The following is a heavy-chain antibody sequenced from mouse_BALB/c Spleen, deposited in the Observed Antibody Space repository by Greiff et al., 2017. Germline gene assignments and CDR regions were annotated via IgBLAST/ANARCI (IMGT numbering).Heavy chain of an antibody. Sequence: VQLQQPGAELVKPGASVKLSCKASGYTFTSYWMHWVKQRPGQGLEWIGEIDPSDSYTNYNQKFKGKATLTVDKSSSTAYMQLSSLTSEDSAVYYCARYRSYFDYWGQGTTLTVSS. V-gene: IGHV1-69*02. CDR3: ARYRSYFDY. J-gene: IGHJ2*01. CDR2: IDPSDSYT. CDR1: GYTFTSYW.